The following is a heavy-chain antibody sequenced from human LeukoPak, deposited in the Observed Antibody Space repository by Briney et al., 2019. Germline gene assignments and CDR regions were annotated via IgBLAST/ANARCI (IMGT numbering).Heavy chain of an antibody. CDR2: IIPILGIA. D-gene: IGHD2-2*01. J-gene: IGHJ6*02. CDR3: AREGDIVVVPAAYHYYYYYGMDV. Sequence: ASVKVSCKASGGTFSSYAISWVRQAPRQGLEWMGRIIPILGIANYAQKFQGRVTITADKSTSTAYMELSSLRSEDTAVYYCAREGDIVVVPAAYHYYYYYGMDVWGQGTTVTVSS. V-gene: IGHV1-69*04. CDR1: GGTFSSYA.